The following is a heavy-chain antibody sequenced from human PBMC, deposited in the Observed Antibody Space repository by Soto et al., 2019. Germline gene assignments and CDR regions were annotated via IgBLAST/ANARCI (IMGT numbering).Heavy chain of an antibody. Sequence: GGSLRLSCAASGFTFSSYWMSWVRQAPGKGLEWVANIKQDGSEKYYVDSVKGRFTISRDNAKNSLYLQMNSLRAEDTAVYYCARDVVEYSSSEGEFDYWGQGTLVTVSS. CDR1: GFTFSSYW. J-gene: IGHJ4*02. CDR3: ARDVVEYSSSEGEFDY. V-gene: IGHV3-7*01. CDR2: IKQDGSEK. D-gene: IGHD6-6*01.